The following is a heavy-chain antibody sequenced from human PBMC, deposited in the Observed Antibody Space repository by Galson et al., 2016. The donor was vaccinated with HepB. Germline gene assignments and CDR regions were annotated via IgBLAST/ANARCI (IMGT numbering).Heavy chain of an antibody. CDR3: ARDSRFGFSYYYFNGMDV. D-gene: IGHD3-10*01. V-gene: IGHV3-33*01. J-gene: IGHJ6*02. CDR1: GFTFSSYG. CDR2: IWYDGSNK. Sequence: SLRLSCAASGFTFSSYGMHWVRQAPGKGLEWVAVIWYDGSNKYYADSVKGRFTISRDNSKNTLYLQMNSLRAEDTAVYYCARDSRFGFSYYYFNGMDVWGQGTTVTVSS.